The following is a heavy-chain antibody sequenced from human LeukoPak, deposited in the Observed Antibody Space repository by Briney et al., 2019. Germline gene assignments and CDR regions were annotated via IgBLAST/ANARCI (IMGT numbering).Heavy chain of an antibody. CDR3: ARSPHNSAWYEKWFDP. CDR2: ISASGGT. Sequence: SETLSLTCTVAGGSISTYYWSWIRQSPGKGLEWIADISASGGTNYNPSLESRVTVSIDSSKNQFSLKLSSVTAADTAVFYCARSPHNSAWYEKWFDPWGQGTLVTVSS. CDR1: GGSISTYY. J-gene: IGHJ5*02. D-gene: IGHD6-19*01. V-gene: IGHV4-4*08.